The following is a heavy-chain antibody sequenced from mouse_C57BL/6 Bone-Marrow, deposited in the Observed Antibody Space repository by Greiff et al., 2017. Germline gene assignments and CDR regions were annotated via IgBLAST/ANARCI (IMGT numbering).Heavy chain of an antibody. CDR1: GYTFTSHW. CDR2: IFPGSGST. CDR3: ARDDYGSSYTFDY. V-gene: IGHV1-56*01. Sequence: QVQLQQSGPELVRPGASVKISCKAPGYTFTSHWMQWVRQRPGQGLAWIGEIFPGSGSTYYNETFKGKATLTVDPSSSTADKQLISLTSEDAAVYFCARDDYGSSYTFDYWGQGTTLTVSS. J-gene: IGHJ2*01. D-gene: IGHD1-1*01.